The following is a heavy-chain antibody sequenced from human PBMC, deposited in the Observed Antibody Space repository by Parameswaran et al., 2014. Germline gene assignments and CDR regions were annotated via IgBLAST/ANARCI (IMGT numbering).Heavy chain of an antibody. J-gene: IGHJ5*02. Sequence: RLVRQAPGQGLEWMGRIIPILGIANYAQKFQGRVTITADKSTSTAYMELSSLRSEDTAVYYCARDRAGKQLVRGSWFDPWGQGTLVTVSS. CDR2: IIPILGIA. D-gene: IGHD6-6*01. CDR3: ARDRAGKQLVRGSWFDP. V-gene: IGHV1-69*04.